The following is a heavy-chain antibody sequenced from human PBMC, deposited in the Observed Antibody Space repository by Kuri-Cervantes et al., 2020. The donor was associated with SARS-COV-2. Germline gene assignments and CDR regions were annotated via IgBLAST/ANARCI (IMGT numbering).Heavy chain of an antibody. V-gene: IGHV3-21*01. D-gene: IGHD3-3*01. CDR3: AQPKSFDFWSGYVY. Sequence: GGSLRLSCAASGFIFSSYNMNRVRQAPGKGLEWVSSISLSSNFIYYADSVKGRFTISRDNAKNSLYLQMHSLRADDTAVYFCAQPKSFDFWSGYVYWGPGIMVTVSS. CDR2: ISLSSNFI. J-gene: IGHJ4*02. CDR1: GFIFSSYN.